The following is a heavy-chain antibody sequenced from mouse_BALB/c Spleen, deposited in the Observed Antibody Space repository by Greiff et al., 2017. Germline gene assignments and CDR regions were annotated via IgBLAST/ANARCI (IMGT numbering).Heavy chain of an antibody. V-gene: IGHV5-4*02. J-gene: IGHJ3*01. CDR2: ISDGGSYT. D-gene: IGHD2-3*01. Sequence: EVKLMESGGGLVKPGGSLKLSCAASGFTFSDYYMYWVRQTPEKRLEWVATISDGGSYTYYPDSVKGRFTISRDNAKNNLYLQMSSLKSEDTAMSYCASDSGYYGGFAYWGQGTLVTVSA. CDR1: GFTFSDYY. CDR3: ASDSGYYGGFAY.